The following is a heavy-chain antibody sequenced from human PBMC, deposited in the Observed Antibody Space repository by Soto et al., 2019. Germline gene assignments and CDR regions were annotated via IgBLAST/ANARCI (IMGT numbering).Heavy chain of an antibody. CDR3: ARLMDFYGSGNAFGDAFEI. D-gene: IGHD3-10*01. CDR1: GGSISSSSYY. Sequence: QLQLQESGPGLVKPSETLSLTCTVSGGSISSSSYYWGWIRQPPGKGLEWIGSIYYSGSTYYNPSLKSRVTISVDPSKNQFSLQSSSVTAADTAVYYCARLMDFYGSGNAFGDAFEIWGQGTMVTVSS. V-gene: IGHV4-39*01. J-gene: IGHJ3*02. CDR2: IYYSGST.